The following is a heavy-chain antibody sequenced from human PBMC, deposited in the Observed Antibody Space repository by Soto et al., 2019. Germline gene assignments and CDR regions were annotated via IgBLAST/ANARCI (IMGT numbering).Heavy chain of an antibody. CDR3: IGVVNHMEV. CDR2: ISGSVCST. V-gene: IGHV3-23*01. Sequence: VVSLRLSCSSCVCACISYSISWVRQAPGKGLEWVSAISGSVCSTYYSDSVKGLFTISRDNSKNTLYLQMNSLRAEDTAVYYCIGVVNHMEVRGQWTTVNVSS. J-gene: IGHJ6*02. D-gene: IGHD3-3*01. CDR1: VCACISYS.